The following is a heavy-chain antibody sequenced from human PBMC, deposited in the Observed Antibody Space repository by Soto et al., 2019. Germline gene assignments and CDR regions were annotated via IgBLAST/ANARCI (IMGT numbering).Heavy chain of an antibody. D-gene: IGHD2-8*01. Sequence: GGSLRLSCAASGFSFSTYTMSWVRRAPGKGLEWVSAISGSGGSPSYADSVQGRFTISRDNPKKTLYLQMNSLRAEDTAVYYCAKARCTTSNCDVHDYWGQGTLVTVSS. V-gene: IGHV3-23*01. CDR2: ISGSGGSP. CDR3: AKARCTTSNCDVHDY. CDR1: GFSFSTYT. J-gene: IGHJ4*02.